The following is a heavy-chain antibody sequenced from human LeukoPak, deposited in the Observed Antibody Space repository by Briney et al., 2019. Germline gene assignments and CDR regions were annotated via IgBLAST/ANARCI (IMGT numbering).Heavy chain of an antibody. J-gene: IGHJ4*02. CDR3: ARGRGRGYDSSGYYHVLGY. CDR2: IYYSGST. V-gene: IGHV4-39*07. D-gene: IGHD3-22*01. CDR1: GGSISSSSYY. Sequence: PSETLSLTCTVSGGSISSSSYYWGWIRQPPGKGLEWIGSIYYSGSTYYNPSLKSRVTISVDTSKNQFSLKPSSVTAADTAVYYCARGRGRGYDSSGYYHVLGYWGQGTLVTVSS.